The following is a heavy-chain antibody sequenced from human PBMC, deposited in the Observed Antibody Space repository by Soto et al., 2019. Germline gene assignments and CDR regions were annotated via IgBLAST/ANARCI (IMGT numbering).Heavy chain of an antibody. Sequence: EVRLVESGGDLVQPGGSLRLSCAASGFTFSSSWMSWVRQAPGKGLEWVANIKPDGSEKYYVDSVKGRFTISRDNAENSLYLQMNSLRADDTAVYYCARKDYYYDTSNAGWFDPWGQGTLVTVSS. CDR2: IKPDGSEK. J-gene: IGHJ5*02. CDR1: GFTFSSSW. V-gene: IGHV3-7*05. CDR3: ARKDYYYDTSNAGWFDP. D-gene: IGHD3-22*01.